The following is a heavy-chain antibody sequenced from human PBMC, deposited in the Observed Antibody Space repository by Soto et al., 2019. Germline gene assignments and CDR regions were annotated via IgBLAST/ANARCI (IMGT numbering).Heavy chain of an antibody. J-gene: IGHJ5*02. D-gene: IGHD3-10*01. CDR2: IYYSGST. Sequence: QVQLQESGPGLVKPSQTLSLTCTVSGGSISSGGYYWSWIRQHPGKGLEWIGYIYYSGSTYYNPSLKSRVTISVDTSKNQFSLKLSSGTAADTAVYYCARVSLWFGESRHDNWFDPWGQGTLVTVSS. CDR3: ARVSLWFGESRHDNWFDP. CDR1: GGSISSGGYY. V-gene: IGHV4-31*03.